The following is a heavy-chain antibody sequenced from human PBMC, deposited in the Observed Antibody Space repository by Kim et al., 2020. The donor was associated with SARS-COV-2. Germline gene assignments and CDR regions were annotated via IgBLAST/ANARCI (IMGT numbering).Heavy chain of an antibody. CDR3: AKNRRAYYGSGSSAFDY. CDR2: ISYDGSNK. CDR1: GFTFRSYG. V-gene: IGHV3-30*18. D-gene: IGHD3-10*01. J-gene: IGHJ4*02. Sequence: GGSLRLSCAASGFTFRSYGMHWVRQAPGKGLEWVAVISYDGSNKYYADSVKGRFTISRDNSKNTLYLQMNSLRAEDTAVYYCAKNRRAYYGSGSSAFDYWGQGTLVTVSS.